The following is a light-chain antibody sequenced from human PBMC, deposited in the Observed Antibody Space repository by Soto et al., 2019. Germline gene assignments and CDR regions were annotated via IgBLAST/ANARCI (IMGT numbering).Light chain of an antibody. J-gene: IGLJ3*02. CDR3: CSFAGSYTFWV. CDR1: SSDVGDYNY. CDR2: DVS. Sequence: QSVLTQPRSVSGSPGQSVTISCTGTSSDVGDYNYVSWYQQYPGKAPKLVIYDVSKRPSGVPDRFSGSKSGNTXSXTISGLQAEDEADYYCCSFAGSYTFWVFGGGTKLTVL. V-gene: IGLV2-11*01.